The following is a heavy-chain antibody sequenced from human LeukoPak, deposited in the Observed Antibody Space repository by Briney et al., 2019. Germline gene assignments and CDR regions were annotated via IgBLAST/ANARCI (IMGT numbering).Heavy chain of an antibody. CDR3: ARTGGGAGY. CDR1: GFTFSSYS. J-gene: IGHJ4*02. D-gene: IGHD1-1*01. V-gene: IGHV3-48*04. CDR2: ISSSSSTI. Sequence: GGSLRLSCAASGFTFSSYSMNWVRQAPGKGLEWVSYISSSSSTIYYADSVKGRFTISRDNAKNSLYLQMNSLRAEDTAVYYCARTGGGAGYWGQGALVTVSS.